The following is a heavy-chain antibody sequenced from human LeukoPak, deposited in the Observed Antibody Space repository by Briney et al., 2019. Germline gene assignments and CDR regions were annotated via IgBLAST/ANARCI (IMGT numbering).Heavy chain of an antibody. V-gene: IGHV3-30*02. CDR1: GFTFRIYG. CDR2: IRYDGSEK. CDR3: ATNSVPEF. J-gene: IGHJ4*02. Sequence: GGSLRLSCAASGFTFRIYGMYWVRQAPGKGLEWVAFIRYDGSEKYYADSVKGRFTISRDNSKNTLYLQMKSLRPEDTAVYYCATNSVPEFWGQGNLVTVSS. D-gene: IGHD4-23*01.